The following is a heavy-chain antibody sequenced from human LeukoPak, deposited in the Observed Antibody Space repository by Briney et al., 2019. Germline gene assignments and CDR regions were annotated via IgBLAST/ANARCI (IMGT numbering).Heavy chain of an antibody. D-gene: IGHD1-1*01. CDR3: ATNEGP. CDR1: GGSISGSSYY. J-gene: IGHJ5*02. CDR2: IFWSGSA. Sequence: SETLSLTCTVSGGSISGSSYYWGWIRQPPGKGLEWIGNIFWSGSAYYSPSLKSRITISVDTSKNQFSLRLSSVTAADTAVYYCATNEGPWGQGTLVAVSS. V-gene: IGHV4-39*01.